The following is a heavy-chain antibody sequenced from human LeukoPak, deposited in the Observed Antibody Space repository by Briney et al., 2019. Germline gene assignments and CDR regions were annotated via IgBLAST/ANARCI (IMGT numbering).Heavy chain of an antibody. CDR1: GGSISSSNW. CDR2: IYHSGST. V-gene: IGHV4-4*02. D-gene: IGHD3-9*01. CDR3: ARGYDILTPDWFDP. Sequence: SETLSLTCAVSGGSISSSNWWSWVRQPPGKGLEWIGEIYHSGSTNYNPSLKSRVTISVDKSKNQFSLKLSSVTAADTAVYYCARGYDILTPDWFDPWGQGTLVTVSS. J-gene: IGHJ5*02.